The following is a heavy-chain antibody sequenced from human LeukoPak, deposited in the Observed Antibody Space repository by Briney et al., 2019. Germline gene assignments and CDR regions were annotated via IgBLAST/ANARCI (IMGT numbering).Heavy chain of an antibody. J-gene: IGHJ4*02. Sequence: GESLKISRKGSGYSFTSYWIGWVRQMPGKGLEWMGIIYPGDSDTRYSPSFQGQVTISADKSISTAYLQWSSLKASDTAMYYCARQADYYGSGSYRDYWGQGTLVTVSS. D-gene: IGHD3-10*01. CDR2: IYPGDSDT. V-gene: IGHV5-51*01. CDR1: GYSFTSYW. CDR3: ARQADYYGSGSYRDY.